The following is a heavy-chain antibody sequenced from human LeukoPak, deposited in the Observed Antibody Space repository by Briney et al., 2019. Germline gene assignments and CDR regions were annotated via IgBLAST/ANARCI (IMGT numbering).Heavy chain of an antibody. CDR2: IYPGDSDT. CDR1: GYSFTSYW. J-gene: IGHJ4*02. Sequence: GESLKISCKGSGYSFTSYWIGWVRQIPGKGLEWIGIIYPGDSDTRYSPSFQGQVTISADKSISTAYLQWSSLKASDTAMYYCARQARTYYYDSSCYYRPPLYFDYWGQGTLVTVSS. CDR3: ARQARTYYYDSSCYYRPPLYFDY. D-gene: IGHD3-22*01. V-gene: IGHV5-51*01.